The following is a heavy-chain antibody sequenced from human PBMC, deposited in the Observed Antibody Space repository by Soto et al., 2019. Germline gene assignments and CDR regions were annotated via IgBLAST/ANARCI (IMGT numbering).Heavy chain of an antibody. Sequence: VQLVESGGGLVTPGGSLSLSCAASGFTFSAYSMNWVRQAPGKGLEWVASISSGYQYIYYADLVKGRFTISRDNAENSLYLQMNSLGAEDTAVYYCVRDEGSCTSTSCSYDFWGQGTLVTVSS. D-gene: IGHD2-2*01. V-gene: IGHV3-21*01. CDR2: ISSGYQYI. CDR3: VRDEGSCTSTSCSYDF. CDR1: GFTFSAYS. J-gene: IGHJ4*02.